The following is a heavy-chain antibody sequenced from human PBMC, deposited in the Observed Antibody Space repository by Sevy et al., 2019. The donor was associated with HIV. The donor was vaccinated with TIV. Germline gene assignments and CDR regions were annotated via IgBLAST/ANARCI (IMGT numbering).Heavy chain of an antibody. CDR2: IYYSGST. Sequence: SETLSLTCTVSGGSISSYYWSWIRQPPGKGLEWIGYIYYSGSTNYIPSLKSRVTISVDTSKNQFSLKLSSVTAADTAVYYCARDRHYGSGSGYYYYYMDVWGKGTTVTVSS. V-gene: IGHV4-59*01. D-gene: IGHD3-10*01. CDR3: ARDRHYGSGSGYYYYYMDV. J-gene: IGHJ6*03. CDR1: GGSISSYY.